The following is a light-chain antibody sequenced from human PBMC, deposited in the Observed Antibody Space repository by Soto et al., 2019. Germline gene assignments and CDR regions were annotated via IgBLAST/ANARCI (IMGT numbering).Light chain of an antibody. J-gene: IGKJ1*01. Sequence: EIVLTQSPATLSLSPGERATLSCRASQSVDTYLAWYQHKPGQAPRLLIYGASTRATGIPARFSGSGSGTEFTLTISSLQSEDFAVYYCQQYNNWPQTFGQGTKVDIK. CDR1: QSVDTY. CDR3: QQYNNWPQT. V-gene: IGKV3-15*01. CDR2: GAS.